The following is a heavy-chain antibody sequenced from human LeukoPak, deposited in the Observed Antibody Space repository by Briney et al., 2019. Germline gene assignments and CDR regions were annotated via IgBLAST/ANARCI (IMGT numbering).Heavy chain of an antibody. D-gene: IGHD3-9*01. CDR3: ARHGILTDHSIRY. CDR1: GGSLTTNTFY. CDR2: VYYTGIT. Sequence: SETLSLTCTLSGGSLTTNTFYWGWIRQPPGKGLEWIGTVYYTGITHYHPSLKSRITISVNTSKNHFSLNLTSVTAADTAVYFCARHGILTDHSIRYWGQGLLVTVSS. V-gene: IGHV4-39*01. J-gene: IGHJ4*02.